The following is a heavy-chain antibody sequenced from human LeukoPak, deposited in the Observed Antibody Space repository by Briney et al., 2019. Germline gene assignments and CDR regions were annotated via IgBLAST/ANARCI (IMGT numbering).Heavy chain of an antibody. Sequence: GGSLRLSCAASGFTFSSYAMRWVRQAPGKGLEWVSAISGSGGSTYYADSVKGRFTISRDNSKNTLYLQMNSLRAEDTAVYYCASYYYDSSGTGGHFDYWGQGTLVTVSS. D-gene: IGHD3-22*01. CDR3: ASYYYDSSGTGGHFDY. CDR1: GFTFSSYA. V-gene: IGHV3-23*01. J-gene: IGHJ4*02. CDR2: ISGSGGST.